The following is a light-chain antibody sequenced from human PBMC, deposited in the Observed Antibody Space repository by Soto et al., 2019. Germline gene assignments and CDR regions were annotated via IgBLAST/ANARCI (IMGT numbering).Light chain of an antibody. V-gene: IGKV3-20*01. CDR3: HHYGSS. J-gene: IGKJ4*01. Sequence: EIVLTQSPGTLSLSPGERTTLSCRASQSVNSKYLAWYQQKPGQAPRLVIFGASNRATGLPDRFSDSGSGTDFTLTISRLEPEDFAFYYCHHYGSSFGGGTKVEIK. CDR2: GAS. CDR1: QSVNSKY.